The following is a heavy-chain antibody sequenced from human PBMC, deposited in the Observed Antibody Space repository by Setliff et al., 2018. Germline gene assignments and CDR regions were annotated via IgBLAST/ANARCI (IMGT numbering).Heavy chain of an antibody. CDR2: IQHDGNIK. D-gene: IGHD2-2*01. V-gene: IGHV3-30*02. Sequence: GGSLRLSCVASGFTFSNYGMHWVRQAPGKGLEWVTYIQHDGNIKHYADSVKGRCTISRDNSKNTLYLEMSSLRAEDTAIYYCAKGGGSRVLVPAAIFEPTDGKDYWGQGTLVTVSS. CDR3: AKGGGSRVLVPAAIFEPTDGKDY. CDR1: GFTFSNYG. J-gene: IGHJ4*02.